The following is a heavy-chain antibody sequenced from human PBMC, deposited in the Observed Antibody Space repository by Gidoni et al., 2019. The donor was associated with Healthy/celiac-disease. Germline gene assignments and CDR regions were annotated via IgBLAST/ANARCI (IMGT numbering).Heavy chain of an antibody. V-gene: IGHV3-15*01. CDR3: TGIAVAGTPTGEV. Sequence: EVKLVESGGGLVKPGGSLRLSCAASGFTFSNAWMSWVRQAPGKGLEWVGRIKSKTDGGTTDYAAPVKGRFTISRDDSKNTLYLQMNSLKTEDTAVYYCTGIAVAGTPTGEVWGQGTTVTVSS. CDR1: GFTFSNAW. J-gene: IGHJ6*02. CDR2: IKSKTDGGTT. D-gene: IGHD6-19*01.